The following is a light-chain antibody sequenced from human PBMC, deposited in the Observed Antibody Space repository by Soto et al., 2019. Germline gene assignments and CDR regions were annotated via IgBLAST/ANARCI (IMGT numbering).Light chain of an antibody. CDR2: LGS. J-gene: IGKJ1*01. CDR1: RSILGSSGYNY. V-gene: IGKV2-28*01. Sequence: EIVLTQSPLSLPVTPGEPASISCRSSRSILGSSGYNYLNWYLQKPGQSPQLLIYLGSSRASGVPDRFSGSGSGTDFTLTISSLQPDDFATYYCQQYSTYSRAFGQGTKVDIK. CDR3: QQYSTYSRA.